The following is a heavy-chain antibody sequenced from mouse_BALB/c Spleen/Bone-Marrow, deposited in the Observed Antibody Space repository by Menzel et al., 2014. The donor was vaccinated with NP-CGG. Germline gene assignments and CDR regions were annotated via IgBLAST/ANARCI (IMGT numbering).Heavy chain of an antibody. J-gene: IGHJ3*01. CDR2: INPSSDYT. D-gene: IGHD2-4*01. V-gene: IGHV1-4*01. CDR1: GYTFTSYT. Sequence: QVQLQQSGAELARPGASVKMSCKASGYTFTSYTIHWVKQRPGQGLEWIGYINPSSDYTNYNQEFKDKATLTADKSSSTAYMQLSSLTSEDSAVYYCAREGLRAWFFYWGQGTLVTVSA. CDR3: AREGLRAWFFY.